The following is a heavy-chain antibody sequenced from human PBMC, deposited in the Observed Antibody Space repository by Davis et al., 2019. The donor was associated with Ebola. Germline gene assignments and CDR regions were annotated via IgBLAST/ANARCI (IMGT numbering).Heavy chain of an antibody. CDR2: IWYDGSNK. Sequence: PGGSLRLSCAASGFTFSSYGMHWVRQAPGKGLEWVAVIWYDGSNKYYADSVKGRFTISRDNSKNSLYLQMNSLRTEDTALYYCAKDTHPLRYSSGWYDYWGQGTLVTVSS. V-gene: IGHV3-33*03. CDR1: GFTFSSYG. CDR3: AKDTHPLRYSSGWYDY. D-gene: IGHD6-19*01. J-gene: IGHJ4*02.